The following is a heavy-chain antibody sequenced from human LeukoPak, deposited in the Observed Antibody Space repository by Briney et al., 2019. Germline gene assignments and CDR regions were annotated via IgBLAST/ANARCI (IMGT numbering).Heavy chain of an antibody. CDR1: GFTFSSYS. D-gene: IGHD6-13*01. CDR2: ITSSTSTI. V-gene: IGHV3-48*04. J-gene: IGHJ5*02. CDR3: ARDHESSSWLNWFDP. Sequence: PGGSLRLSCEASGFTFSSYSMNWVRQAPGKGLEWVSYITSSTSTIYYADSVKGRFTISRDNAKNSLYLQMNSLRAEDTAVYYCARDHESSSWLNWFDPWGQGTLVTVSS.